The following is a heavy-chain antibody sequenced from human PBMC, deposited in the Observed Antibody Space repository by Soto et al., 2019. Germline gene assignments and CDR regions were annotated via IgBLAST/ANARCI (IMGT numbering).Heavy chain of an antibody. CDR2: ISGSSSTI. D-gene: IGHD3-22*01. Sequence: PGGSLRLSCAASGFSFSVYSMNWVRQAPGKGLEWVSYISGSSSTIYYADSVKGRFTISRDNAKNSLYLQLSSLRDEDTAIYYCARESSGYPDSWGQGTLVTVS. CDR3: ARESSGYPDS. J-gene: IGHJ4*02. CDR1: GFSFSVYS. V-gene: IGHV3-48*02.